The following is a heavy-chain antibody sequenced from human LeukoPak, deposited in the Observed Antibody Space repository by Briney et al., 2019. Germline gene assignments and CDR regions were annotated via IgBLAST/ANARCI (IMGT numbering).Heavy chain of an antibody. CDR2: ISSSSFKI. J-gene: IGHJ6*03. D-gene: IGHD6-13*01. V-gene: IGHV3-48*04. Sequence: GGSLRLSCAASEFTFVRYATNWVRQAPGKGLEWVSYISSSSFKIGYADSVKGRFTISRDNSKNSLYPQMDSMRVEDTAVYYCVRDPSYGSSWYYYMDVWGKGTTVTVSS. CDR1: EFTFVRYA. CDR3: VRDPSYGSSWYYYMDV.